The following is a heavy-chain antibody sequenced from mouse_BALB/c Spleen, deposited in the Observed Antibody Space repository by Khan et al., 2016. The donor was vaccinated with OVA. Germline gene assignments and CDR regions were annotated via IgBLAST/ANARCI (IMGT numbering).Heavy chain of an antibody. V-gene: IGHV9-4*02. CDR2: INTHSGVP. Sequence: QIQLVQSGPELKKSGETVRISCKASGYTFTTAGMQWVQKMPGKGLKWIGWINTHSGVPKYAEDFKGRFAFSLETSASTAYLQITNLKNEDTATYFCAIGGAAYYRYDGGAMDYWGQGTSVTVSS. CDR3: AIGGAAYYRYDGGAMDY. D-gene: IGHD2-14*01. CDR1: GYTFTTAG. J-gene: IGHJ4*01.